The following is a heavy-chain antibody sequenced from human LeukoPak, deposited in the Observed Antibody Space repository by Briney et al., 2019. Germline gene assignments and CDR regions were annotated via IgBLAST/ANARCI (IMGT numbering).Heavy chain of an antibody. CDR3: ARDGYSYGYTLDY. D-gene: IGHD5-18*01. CDR2: IYYSGST. J-gene: IGHJ4*02. CDR1: GGSISSGDYY. Sequence: SETLSLTCTVSGGSISSGDYYWSWIRQPPGKGLEWIGYIYYSGSTYYNPSLKSRVIISVDMSKNQFSLKLSSVTAADTAVYYCARDGYSYGYTLDYWGQGTLVTVSS. V-gene: IGHV4-30-4*01.